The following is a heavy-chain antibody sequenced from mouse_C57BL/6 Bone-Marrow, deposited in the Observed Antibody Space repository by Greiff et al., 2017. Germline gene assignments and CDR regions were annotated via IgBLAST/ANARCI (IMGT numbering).Heavy chain of an antibody. J-gene: IGHJ3*01. CDR2: IYPRSGNT. D-gene: IGHD2-13*01. CDR1: GYTFTSYG. Sequence: VQLQQSGAELARPGASVKLSCKASGYTFTSYGISWVKQRTGQGLEWIGEIYPRSGNTYYNEKFKGKATLTADKSSSTAYMELRSLTSEDSAVYFCARDSDYSNWGQGTLVTVAA. CDR3: ARDSDYSN. V-gene: IGHV1-81*01.